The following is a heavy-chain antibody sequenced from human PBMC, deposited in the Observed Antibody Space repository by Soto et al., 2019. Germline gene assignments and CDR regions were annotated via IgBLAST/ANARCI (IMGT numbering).Heavy chain of an antibody. CDR3: AKARVGVIPYYYGMEV. CDR2: ISGSGVRT. J-gene: IGHJ6*02. D-gene: IGHD3-16*02. V-gene: IGHV3-23*01. CDR1: GFTFSSYA. Sequence: GGSLRLSCAASGFTFSSYAMSWVRQAPGKGLEWVSTISGSGVRTDYADSVKGRYTISRDNSKNTLYLQMNSLRVEDTAVYYCAKARVGVIPYYYGMEVWGQGTTVTVSS.